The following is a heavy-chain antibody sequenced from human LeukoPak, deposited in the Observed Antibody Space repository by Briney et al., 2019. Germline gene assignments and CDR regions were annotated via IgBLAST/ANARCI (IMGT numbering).Heavy chain of an antibody. CDR3: AKSLTITSHFDY. CDR1: GFTFDDYA. J-gene: IGHJ4*02. D-gene: IGHD3-16*01. Sequence: GGSLRLSCAASGFTFDDYAMHWVRQAPGKGLEWVSSITWNSGNIVYADSVKGRFTISRDNAKNSLYLQMNSLRAEDTALYYCAKSLTITSHFDYWGQGTVVTVSS. CDR2: ITWNSGNI. V-gene: IGHV3-9*01.